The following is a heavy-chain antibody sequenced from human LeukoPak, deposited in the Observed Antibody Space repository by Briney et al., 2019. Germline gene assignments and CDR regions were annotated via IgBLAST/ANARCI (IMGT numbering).Heavy chain of an antibody. V-gene: IGHV3-23*01. CDR3: AKSPLYYYYYGMDV. Sequence: GGSLRLSCAASRFTFSSYAMSWVRQAPGKGLEWVSAISGSGGSTYYADSVKGRFTISRDNSKNTLYLQMNSLRAEDTAVYYCAKSPLYYYYYGMDVCGQGTTVTVSS. CDR2: ISGSGGST. J-gene: IGHJ6*02. CDR1: RFTFSSYA.